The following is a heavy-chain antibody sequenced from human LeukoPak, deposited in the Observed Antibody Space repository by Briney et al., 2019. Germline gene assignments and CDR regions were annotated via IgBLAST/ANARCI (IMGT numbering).Heavy chain of an antibody. CDR2: IIPILGIA. CDR1: GYTFTSYY. Sequence: SVKVSCKASGYTFTSYYMHWVRQAPGQGLEWMGRIIPILGIANYAQKFQGRVTITADKSTSTAYMELSSLRSEDTAVYYCARDPKPQLRPDYWGQGTLVTVSS. V-gene: IGHV1-69*04. CDR3: ARDPKPQLRPDY. D-gene: IGHD2-2*01. J-gene: IGHJ4*02.